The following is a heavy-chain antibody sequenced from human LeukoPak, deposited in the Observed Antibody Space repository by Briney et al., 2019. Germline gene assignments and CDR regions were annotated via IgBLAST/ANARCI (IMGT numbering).Heavy chain of an antibody. D-gene: IGHD3-22*01. CDR2: IYYSGSN. Sequence: SETLSLTCTVSGDSINDYYWSWIRQPPGNRLEWIGWIYYSGSNMYSPSLESRVTISLDTSRTQFSLDLNSVTAADTAVYYCARHAGFGSGYYHDAFDIWGQGSMVIVSS. CDR3: ARHAGFGSGYYHDAFDI. V-gene: IGHV4-59*08. J-gene: IGHJ3*02. CDR1: GDSINDYY.